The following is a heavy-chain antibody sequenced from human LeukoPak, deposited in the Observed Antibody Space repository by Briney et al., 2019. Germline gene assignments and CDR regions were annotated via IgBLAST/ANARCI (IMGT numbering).Heavy chain of an antibody. D-gene: IGHD3-10*01. CDR3: ARALGGYYGSGSYYNVEYFDY. CDR2: MYTGGIT. J-gene: IGHJ4*02. CDR1: GGSINSGGYY. Sequence: SETLSLTCTVSGGSINSGGYYWSRIRQPAGKGLEWIGRMYTGGITDYNPSLKSRVTISFDTSKNPFSLNLNSVTAADTAVYFCARALGGYYGSGSYYNVEYFDYWGQGTLVTVSS. V-gene: IGHV4-61*02.